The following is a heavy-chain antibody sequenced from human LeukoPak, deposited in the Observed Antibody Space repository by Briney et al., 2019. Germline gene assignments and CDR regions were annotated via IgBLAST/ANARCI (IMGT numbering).Heavy chain of an antibody. CDR1: GYSFTTYW. CDR2: IYPGDSDA. D-gene: IGHD2-21*02. Sequence: KPGESLKISRTGFGYSFTTYWFGWVRQMPGKGLEWMGIIYPGDSDARYSPSFQGQVTISVDKSISTAYLQWSSLKASDTAMYYCARQGRIVVVTTTHDAFDIRGQGTMVTVSS. V-gene: IGHV5-51*01. CDR3: ARQGRIVVVTTTHDAFDI. J-gene: IGHJ3*02.